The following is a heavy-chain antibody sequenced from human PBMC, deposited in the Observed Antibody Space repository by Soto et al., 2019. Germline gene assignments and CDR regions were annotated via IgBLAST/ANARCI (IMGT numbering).Heavy chain of an antibody. V-gene: IGHV1-69*08. CDR1: GDTSTIYT. J-gene: IGHJ4*02. CDR2: IVPTLRPT. D-gene: IGHD2-8*01. CDR3: ATEKYGAGRVGVYD. Sequence: QVQLVQSGAEVKKPGSSLKVSYETSGDTSTIYTITWVRQAPGQGLQWMGRIVPTLRPTNYAQEFEAGPTITADTSTITAHMELSSRTSEDTAVYYCATEKYGAGRVGVYDWGQGTTVTVSS.